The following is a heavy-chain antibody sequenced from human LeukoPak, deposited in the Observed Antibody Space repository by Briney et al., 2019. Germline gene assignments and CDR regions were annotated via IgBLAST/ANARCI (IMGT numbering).Heavy chain of an antibody. V-gene: IGHV3-21*01. CDR1: GFTFSSYS. CDR3: ARDRVATTPTNAFDI. D-gene: IGHD5-24*01. CDR2: ISSRSSYI. J-gene: IGHJ3*02. Sequence: GGSLRPSCAASGFTFSSYSMSWVRQAPGKGLEWVSSISSRSSYIYYADSVKGRFTISRDNAKNSLYLQMSSLRAEDTAVYYCARDRVATTPTNAFDIWGQGTMVTVSS.